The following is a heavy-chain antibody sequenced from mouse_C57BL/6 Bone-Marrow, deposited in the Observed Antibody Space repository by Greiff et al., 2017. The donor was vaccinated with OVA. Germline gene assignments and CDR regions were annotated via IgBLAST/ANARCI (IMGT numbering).Heavy chain of an antibody. CDR1: GYTFTDYE. CDR3: TGLWYRFAY. D-gene: IGHD1-1*02. Sequence: QVHVKQSGAELVRPGASVTLSCKASGYTFTDYEMHWVKQTPVHGLEWIGAIDPETGGTAYNQKFKGKAILTADKSSSTAYMELRSLTSEDSAVYYCTGLWYRFAYWGQGTLVTVSA. V-gene: IGHV1-15*01. CDR2: IDPETGGT. J-gene: IGHJ3*01.